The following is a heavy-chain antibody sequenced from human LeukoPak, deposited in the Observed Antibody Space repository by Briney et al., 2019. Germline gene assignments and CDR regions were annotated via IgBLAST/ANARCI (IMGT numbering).Heavy chain of an antibody. D-gene: IGHD6-19*01. CDR2: ISNTDETR. J-gene: IGHJ4*02. CDR3: AREIVSAVAGNFDY. CDR1: GFNFRSYE. Sequence: GRSLRLSCAASGFNFRSYEMNWVRQAPGKGLEWVSYISNTDETRTYADSVKGRFTISRDNVKNSLHLEMNSLRAEDTAVYYCAREIVSAVAGNFDYWGQGTLVTVSS. V-gene: IGHV3-48*03.